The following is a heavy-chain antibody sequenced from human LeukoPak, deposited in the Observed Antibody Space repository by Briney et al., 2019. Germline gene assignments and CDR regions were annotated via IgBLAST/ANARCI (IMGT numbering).Heavy chain of an antibody. J-gene: IGHJ6*04. CDR1: GFTFSSYS. CDR2: ISCSGSTI. D-gene: IGHD3-10*02. Sequence: QPGGSLRLSCSASGFTFSSYSMNCVRQAPGKGLEWFSYISCSGSTIYYAAPVKGRFTICRDNAKNSLYLQMNSLRAEDTAVYYCAELGITMIGGVWGKGNTVTISS. V-gene: IGHV3-48*04. CDR3: AELGITMIGGV.